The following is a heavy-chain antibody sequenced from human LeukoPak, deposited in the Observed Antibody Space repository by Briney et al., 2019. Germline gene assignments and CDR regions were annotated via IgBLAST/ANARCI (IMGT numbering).Heavy chain of an antibody. Sequence: GASVKVSCKASGYTFTSYGISWVRQAPGQGLEWMGLISAYNGNTNYAQKLQGRVTMTTDTSTSTAYMELRSLRSDDTAVYYCAREREFGDYYYGMDVWGKGTTVTVSS. J-gene: IGHJ6*04. V-gene: IGHV1-18*04. CDR2: ISAYNGNT. CDR1: GYTFTSYG. D-gene: IGHD3-16*01. CDR3: AREREFGDYYYGMDV.